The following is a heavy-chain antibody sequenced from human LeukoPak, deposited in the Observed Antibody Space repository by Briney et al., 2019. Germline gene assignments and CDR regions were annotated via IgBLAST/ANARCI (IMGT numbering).Heavy chain of an antibody. V-gene: IGHV1-18*01. CDR2: ISAYNGNT. J-gene: IGHJ6*03. D-gene: IGHD1-14*01. Sequence: ASVKVSCKASGYTFTSHGISWVRQAPGQGLEWMGWISAYNGNTNYAQKLQGRVTMTTDTSTSTAYMELRSLRSEDTAVYYCARDLGITSAYYYYYMDVWGKGTTVTVSS. CDR3: ARDLGITSAYYYYYMDV. CDR1: GYTFTSHG.